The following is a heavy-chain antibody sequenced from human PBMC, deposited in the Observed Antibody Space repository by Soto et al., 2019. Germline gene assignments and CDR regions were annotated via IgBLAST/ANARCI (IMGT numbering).Heavy chain of an antibody. CDR2: IYYSGST. CDR3: ARRRSRPGLTDY. V-gene: IGHV4-39*01. D-gene: IGHD4-17*01. J-gene: IGHJ4*02. CDR1: GGSISSSSYY. Sequence: LSLTCTVSGGSISSSSYYWGWIRRPPGKGLEWIGSIYYSGSTYYNPSLKSRVTISVDTSKNQFSLKLSSVTAADTAVYYCARRRSRPGLTDYWGQGTLVTVSS.